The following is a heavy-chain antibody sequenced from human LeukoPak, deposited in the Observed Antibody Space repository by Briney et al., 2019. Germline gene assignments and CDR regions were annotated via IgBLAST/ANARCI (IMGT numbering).Heavy chain of an antibody. Sequence: GASVKVSCKASGYTLTGYYMHWVRQAPGQGLEWMGWINPNSGGTNYAQKFQGRVTMTRDTSISTAYMELSRLRSDDTAVYYCAITRAIWFGEADAFDIWGQGTMVTVSS. CDR3: AITRAIWFGEADAFDI. V-gene: IGHV1-2*02. CDR2: INPNSGGT. CDR1: GYTLTGYY. J-gene: IGHJ3*02. D-gene: IGHD3-10*01.